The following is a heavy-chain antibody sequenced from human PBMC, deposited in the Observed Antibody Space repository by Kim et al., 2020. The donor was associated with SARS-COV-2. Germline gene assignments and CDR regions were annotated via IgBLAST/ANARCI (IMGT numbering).Heavy chain of an antibody. J-gene: IGHJ3*02. D-gene: IGHD2-15*01. CDR2: IYYSGSS. CDR3: VRDRVGNIGFDI. Sequence: SETLSLTCTVSGGSISSYYWSWIRQPPGKELEWIGYIYYSGSSNYNPSLKSRVTISVDTSKNQFSLKLSSVTTADTAVYYCVRDRVGNIGFDIWGQGTMVTVSS. CDR1: GGSISSYY. V-gene: IGHV4-59*01.